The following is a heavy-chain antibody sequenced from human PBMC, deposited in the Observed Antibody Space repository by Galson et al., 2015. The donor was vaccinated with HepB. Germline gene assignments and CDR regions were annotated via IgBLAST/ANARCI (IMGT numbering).Heavy chain of an antibody. J-gene: IGHJ3*01. CDR1: GGTLDTHD. CDR3: ARGVGQRSGPFHV. V-gene: IGHV1-69*04. D-gene: IGHD1-26*01. Sequence: SVKVSCKASGGTLDTHDISWVRQAPGQGLEWLGRIIPTLGVVSTPQRFLGRVTMTADKSTSTAYIELSSLRSEDTAVYYCARGVGQRSGPFHVWGQGTMVTVSS. CDR2: IIPTLGVV.